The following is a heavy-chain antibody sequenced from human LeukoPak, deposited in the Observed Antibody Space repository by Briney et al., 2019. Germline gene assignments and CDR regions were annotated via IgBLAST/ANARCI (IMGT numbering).Heavy chain of an antibody. CDR2: INLDGSVR. V-gene: IGHV3-7*01. CDR3: ATSDDSSGSD. J-gene: IGHJ4*02. D-gene: IGHD3-22*01. CDR1: GFTFSGYW. Sequence: GGSLRLSCAASGFTFSGYWMSWVRQAPGKGLEWVANINLDGSVRHHVDSARGRFTISRDNAKNSLYLQMNSLRAEDTALYYCATSDDSSGSDWGQGTLVTVSS.